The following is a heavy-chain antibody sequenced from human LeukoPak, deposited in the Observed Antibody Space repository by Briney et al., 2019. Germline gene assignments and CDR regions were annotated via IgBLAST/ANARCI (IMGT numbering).Heavy chain of an antibody. V-gene: IGHV3-23*01. CDR1: GFTFSSYA. J-gene: IGHJ4*02. CDR3: AKPFSAVVTSPLDY. D-gene: IGHD4-23*01. Sequence: SGGSLRLSCAASGFTFSSYAMSWVRQAPGKGLEWVSAISGSGGSTHYADSVKGRFTISRDNSKNTLYLQMNSLRAEDTAVYYCAKPFSAVVTSPLDYWGQGTLVTVSS. CDR2: ISGSGGST.